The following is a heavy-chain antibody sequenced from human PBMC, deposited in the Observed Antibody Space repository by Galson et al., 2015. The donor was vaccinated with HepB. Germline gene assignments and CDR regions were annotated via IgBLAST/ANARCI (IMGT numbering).Heavy chain of an antibody. CDR3: ARTPFMTTVTTEPNYYYYYGMDV. J-gene: IGHJ6*02. V-gene: IGHV2-70*11. CDR1: GFSLSTSGMC. Sequence: PALVKPTQTLTLTCTFSGFSLSTSGMCVSWIRQPPGKALEWLARIDWDDDKYYSTSLKTRLTISKDTSKNQVVLTMTNMDPVDTAMYYCARTPFMTTVTTEPNYYYYYGMDVWGQGTTVTVSS. D-gene: IGHD4-17*01. CDR2: IDWDDDK.